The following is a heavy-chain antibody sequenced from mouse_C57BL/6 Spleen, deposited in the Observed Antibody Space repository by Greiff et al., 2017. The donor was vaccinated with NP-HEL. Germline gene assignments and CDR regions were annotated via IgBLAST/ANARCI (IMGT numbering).Heavy chain of an antibody. CDR1: GFTFSDYG. CDR3: ARDDGNYSWFAY. V-gene: IGHV5-17*01. J-gene: IGHJ3*01. Sequence: EVKLMESGGGLVKPGGSLKLSCAASGFTFSDYGMHWVRQAPEKGLEWVAYISSGSSTIYYADTVKGRFTISRDNAKNTLFLQMTSLRSEDTAMYYCARDDGNYSWFAYWGQGTLVTVSA. D-gene: IGHD2-3*01. CDR2: ISSGSSTI.